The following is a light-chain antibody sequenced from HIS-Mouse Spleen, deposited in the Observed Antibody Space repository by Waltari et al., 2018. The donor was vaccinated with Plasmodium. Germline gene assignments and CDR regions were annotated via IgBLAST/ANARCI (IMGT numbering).Light chain of an antibody. CDR1: SSDVGGYNY. Sequence: QSALTQPASVSGSPGQSITIPCTGTSSDVGGYNYVSWYQQHPGKPPKLMIYYFSNPSGVSNRFSGSKSGNTASLTISGLQAEDEADYYCSSYTSSSTLEVFGTGTKVTVL. J-gene: IGLJ1*01. V-gene: IGLV2-14*03. CDR2: YFS. CDR3: SSYTSSSTLEV.